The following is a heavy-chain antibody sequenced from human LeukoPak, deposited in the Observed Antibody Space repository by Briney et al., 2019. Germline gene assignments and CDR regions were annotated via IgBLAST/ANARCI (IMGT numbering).Heavy chain of an antibody. Sequence: ASVKVSCKVSGYTLTELSMHWVRQAPGKGLEWMGGFDPEDGETIYAQKFQGRVTMTEDTSTDTAYMELSSLRSEDTAVYYCATDPHLLYPYGMDVWGQGTTVTVSS. V-gene: IGHV1-24*01. CDR2: FDPEDGET. J-gene: IGHJ6*02. D-gene: IGHD3-3*01. CDR3: ATDPHLLYPYGMDV. CDR1: GYTLTELS.